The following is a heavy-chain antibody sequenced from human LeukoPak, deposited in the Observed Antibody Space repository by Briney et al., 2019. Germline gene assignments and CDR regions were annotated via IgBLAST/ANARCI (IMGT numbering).Heavy chain of an antibody. CDR1: GGSISSGGYY. V-gene: IGHV4-31*03. Sequence: PSETLSLTCTVSGGSISSGGYYWSWIRQHPGKGLEWIGYIYYSGSTYYNPSLKSRVTISVDTSKSQFSLKLSSVTAADTAVYYCARVQAPRYYYDSSGYFSSVPYFDYWGQGTLVTVSS. D-gene: IGHD3-22*01. J-gene: IGHJ4*02. CDR2: IYYSGST. CDR3: ARVQAPRYYYDSSGYFSSVPYFDY.